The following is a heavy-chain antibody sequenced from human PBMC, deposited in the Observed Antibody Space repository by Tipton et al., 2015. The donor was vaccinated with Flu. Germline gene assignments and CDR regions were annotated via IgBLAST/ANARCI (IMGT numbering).Heavy chain of an antibody. Sequence: TLSLTCTDSGGSISSSSYNWGWIRQPPGKGLEWIGYISYSGYTNYNPSLKSRVTLSLDISKNNFSLRLSSVTAADTAVYYCARGVYGDDGAFDIWGRGTMVTVSS. CDR1: GGSISSSSYN. CDR2: ISYSGYT. CDR3: ARGVYGDDGAFDI. V-gene: IGHV4-61*05. D-gene: IGHD4-17*01. J-gene: IGHJ3*02.